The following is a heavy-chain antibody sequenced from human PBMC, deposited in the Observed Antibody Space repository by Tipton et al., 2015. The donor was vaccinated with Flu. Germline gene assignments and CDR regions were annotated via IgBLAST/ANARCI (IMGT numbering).Heavy chain of an antibody. V-gene: IGHV3-23*01. J-gene: IGHJ4*02. Sequence: SLRLSCAASGFTFNTYGMHWVRQAPGKGLEWVSGFSASGRTTYFADSVKGRFTISRDNFKNTLYLQMNSLRAEDTAVYYCAKVIPELVAGLDYWGQGTLVTVSS. CDR2: FSASGRTT. CDR1: GFTFNTYG. D-gene: IGHD6-19*01. CDR3: AKVIPELVAGLDY.